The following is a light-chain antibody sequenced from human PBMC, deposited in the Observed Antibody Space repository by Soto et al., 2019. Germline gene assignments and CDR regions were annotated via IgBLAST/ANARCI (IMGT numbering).Light chain of an antibody. CDR2: GAS. CDR3: QQGYSTTPIT. CDR1: QSIKNY. J-gene: IGKJ5*01. V-gene: IGKV1-39*01. Sequence: DIQMTQSPSSLSAAIGDRDTITCRASQSIKNYLNWYQHKPGAAPKLLIFGASNLESGVPSRFSGSGSGTEFTLSISSLQPEDFATYYCQQGYSTTPITFGQGTRVEIK.